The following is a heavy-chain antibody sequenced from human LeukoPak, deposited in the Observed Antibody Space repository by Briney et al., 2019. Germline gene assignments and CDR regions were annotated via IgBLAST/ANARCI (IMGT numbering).Heavy chain of an antibody. V-gene: IGHV4-34*01. D-gene: IGHD3-22*01. CDR2: INHSGST. Sequence: SETLSLTCAVYGGSFSGYYWSWIRQPPGKGLEWIGEINHSGSTNYNPSLKSRVTILVDTSKNHFSLNLSSVTAGDTAVYYCAREYPYYYDSSGYYYYYYMDVWGKGTTVTISS. CDR1: GGSFSGYY. J-gene: IGHJ6*03. CDR3: AREYPYYYDSSGYYYYYYMDV.